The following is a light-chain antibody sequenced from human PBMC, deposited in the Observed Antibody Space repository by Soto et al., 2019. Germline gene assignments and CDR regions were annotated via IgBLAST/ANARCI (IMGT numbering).Light chain of an antibody. Sequence: EIVMTQSPATLSVTPGERATLSCRASQSVSSNLAWYQQKPGQAPRLLIYGASTRATGIPARFSGSGSGTDFTLTIIRLEPEDFAVYYCQQYDISPWTFGQRTKVDIK. CDR3: QQYDISPWT. CDR1: QSVSSN. V-gene: IGKV3-15*01. CDR2: GAS. J-gene: IGKJ1*01.